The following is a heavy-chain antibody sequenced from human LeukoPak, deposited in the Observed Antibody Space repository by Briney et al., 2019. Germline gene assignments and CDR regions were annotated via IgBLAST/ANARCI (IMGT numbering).Heavy chain of an antibody. D-gene: IGHD1-26*01. CDR2: INPNSGGT. V-gene: IGHV1-2*02. CDR3: ARGDIVGAADY. CDR1: GYTFTDYY. Sequence: VASVTVSCKASGYTFTDYYMHWVRQAPGQGLEWMGWINPNSGGTNYAQKFQGRVTMTRDTSISTAYMELSRLRSDDTAVYYCARGDIVGAADYWGQGTLVTVSS. J-gene: IGHJ4*02.